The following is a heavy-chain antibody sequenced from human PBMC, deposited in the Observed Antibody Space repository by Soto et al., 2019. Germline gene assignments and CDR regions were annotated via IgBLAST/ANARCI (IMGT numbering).Heavy chain of an antibody. V-gene: IGHV1-18*01. CDR3: ARGPSVGSTVTGCFDT. CDR2: SSAYNGNT. Sequence: ASVKVSCKASGYTFTSYGISWVRQAPGQGLEWMGWSSAYNGNTNYAQKLQGRVTMTTDTSTSTAYMELRSLRSDDTAVYYCARGPSVGSTVTGCFDTWGQGTLVSVSS. J-gene: IGHJ5*02. D-gene: IGHD6-13*01. CDR1: GYTFTSYG.